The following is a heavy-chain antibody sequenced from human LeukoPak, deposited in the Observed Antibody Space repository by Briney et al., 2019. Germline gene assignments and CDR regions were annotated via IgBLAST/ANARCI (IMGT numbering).Heavy chain of an antibody. CDR2: ISGSGGST. CDR1: GFTFSSYA. J-gene: IGHJ6*02. V-gene: IGHV3-23*01. Sequence: GGSLRLSCAASGFTFSSYAMSWVRQAPGKGLEWVSAISGSGGSTYYADSVKGRFTISRDNSKNTLYLQMNSLRAEDTAVYYCASSSSGWGHYYYGMDVWGQGTTVTVSS. D-gene: IGHD6-19*01. CDR3: ASSSSGWGHYYYGMDV.